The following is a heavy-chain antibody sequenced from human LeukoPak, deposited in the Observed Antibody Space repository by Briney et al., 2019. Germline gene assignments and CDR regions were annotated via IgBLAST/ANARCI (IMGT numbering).Heavy chain of an antibody. V-gene: IGHV3-74*01. CDR2: VNTYGTNT. CDR1: GFTLTNNW. CDR3: AREFSPEDAFDL. D-gene: IGHD1-14*01. Sequence: GGSLRLSCTASGFTLTNNWMHWVRQVPGKGLEWVSRVNTYGTNTNYADSVRGRFTISRDNAKNTLYLQMDSLRAEDSAIYYCAREFSPEDAFDLWGQGTRVTVSS. J-gene: IGHJ3*01.